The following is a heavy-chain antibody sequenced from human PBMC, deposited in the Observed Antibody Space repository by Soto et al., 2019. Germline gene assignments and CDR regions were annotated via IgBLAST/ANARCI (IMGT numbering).Heavy chain of an antibody. CDR2: IYYSGNT. CDR1: GGSISSSSYC. CDR3: ARHPSALYYNYMDV. D-gene: IGHD2-2*01. Sequence: QLQLQESGPGLVKPSETLSLICIVSGGSISSSSYCWGWIRQPPGKGLEWIGSIYYSGNTYYNPSLTSRVTISVDTSKNQFSLKLSSVTAADTAVYYCARHPSALYYNYMDVWGKGTTVTVSS. J-gene: IGHJ6*03. V-gene: IGHV4-39*01.